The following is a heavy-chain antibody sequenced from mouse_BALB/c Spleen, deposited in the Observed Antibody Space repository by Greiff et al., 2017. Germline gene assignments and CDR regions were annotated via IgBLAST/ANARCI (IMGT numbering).Heavy chain of an antibody. J-gene: IGHJ3*01. D-gene: IGHD1-1*01. CDR3: ARNYGSSGWFAY. CDR1: GYAFTNYL. Sequence: QVQLKQSGAELVRPGTSVKVSCKASGYAFTNYLIEWVKQRPGQGLEWIGVINPGSGGTNYNEKFKGKATLTADKSSSTAYMQLSSLTSDDSAVYFCARNYGSSGWFAYWGQGTLVTVSA. V-gene: IGHV1-54*01. CDR2: INPGSGGT.